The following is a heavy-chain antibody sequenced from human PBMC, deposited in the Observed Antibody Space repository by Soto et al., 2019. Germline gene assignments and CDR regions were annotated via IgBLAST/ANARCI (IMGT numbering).Heavy chain of an antibody. V-gene: IGHV3-9*01. Sequence: KGLEWVSGIRWNRGSIGYADSVKGRFTISRDNAKNSLYLQMNSLRGEDTAVYFFFQAEDGIRDTVPVSAFLLNRSSDL. J-gene: IGHJ2*01. CDR3: FQAEDGIRDTVPVSAFLLNRSSDL. D-gene: IGHD2-15*01. CDR2: IRWNRGSI.